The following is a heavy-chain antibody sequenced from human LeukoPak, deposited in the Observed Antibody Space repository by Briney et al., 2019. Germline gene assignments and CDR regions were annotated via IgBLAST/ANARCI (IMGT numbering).Heavy chain of an antibody. Sequence: PETLSLTCTVSGGSISSYYWSWIRQPAGKGLEWIGHIYTSGSTNYNPSLMSRVTMSVDTSKNQLSLKLNSVTAADTAVYYCARGSSGWSNSWFDPWGQGTLVTVSS. CDR1: GGSISSYY. V-gene: IGHV4-4*07. CDR3: ARGSSGWSNSWFDP. J-gene: IGHJ5*02. CDR2: IYTSGST. D-gene: IGHD6-19*01.